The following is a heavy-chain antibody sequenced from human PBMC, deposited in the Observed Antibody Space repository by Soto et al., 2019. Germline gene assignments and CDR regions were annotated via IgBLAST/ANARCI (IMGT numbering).Heavy chain of an antibody. CDR1: GGTFSSYA. D-gene: IGHD2-2*01. Sequence: QVQLVQSGAEVKKPGSSVKVSCKASGGTFSSYAISWVRQAPGQGLEWMGGIIPIFGTANYAQKCQGRVTITADKSTSTAYMELSSLRSEDTAVYYCARGARGIVVVPAAVGDYGMDVWGQGTTVTVSS. J-gene: IGHJ6*02. CDR2: IIPIFGTA. V-gene: IGHV1-69*06. CDR3: ARGARGIVVVPAAVGDYGMDV.